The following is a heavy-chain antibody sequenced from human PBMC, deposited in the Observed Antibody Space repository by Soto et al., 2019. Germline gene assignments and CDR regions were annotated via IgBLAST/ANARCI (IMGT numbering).Heavy chain of an antibody. Sequence: ASVKVSCEASGYTFTSYAMHCVRQAPGQRLEWMGWINAGNGNTKYSQKFQGRVTITRDTSASTAYTELSSLRSEDTAVYYCAKGPRVLRFHVWYYYYGMDVWGQGTTVTVSS. J-gene: IGHJ6*02. V-gene: IGHV1-3*01. CDR2: INAGNGNT. D-gene: IGHD5-12*01. CDR3: AKGPRVLRFHVWYYYYGMDV. CDR1: GYTFTSYA.